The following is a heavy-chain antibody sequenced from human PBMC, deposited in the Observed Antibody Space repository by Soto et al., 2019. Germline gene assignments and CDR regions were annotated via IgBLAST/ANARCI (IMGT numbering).Heavy chain of an antibody. D-gene: IGHD6-13*01. CDR1: GFTFSSYG. CDR2: ISYDGSNK. V-gene: IGHV3-30*03. Sequence: QVQLVESGGGVVQPGRSLRLSCAASGFTFSSYGMHWVRQAPGKGLEWVAVISYDGSNKYYADSVKGRFTISRDNSKNPLYLQMNSLRAEDTAVYYCVRYRSSWYSDYWGQGTLVTVSS. CDR3: VRYRSSWYSDY. J-gene: IGHJ4*02.